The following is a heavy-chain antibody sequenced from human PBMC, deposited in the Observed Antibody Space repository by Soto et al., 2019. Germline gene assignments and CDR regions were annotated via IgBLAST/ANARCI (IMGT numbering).Heavy chain of an antibody. V-gene: IGHV1-18*01. CDR3: ARASGPRYDILTGYQFAYFDY. D-gene: IGHD3-9*01. Sequence: QVQLVQSGAEVKKPGASVKVSCKASGYTFTSYGISWVRQAPGQGLEWMGWISAYNGNTNYAQKLQGRVTMTTDTSTSTAYMELRSLRSDDTAVYYCARASGPRYDILTGYQFAYFDYWGQGTLVTVSS. CDR2: ISAYNGNT. CDR1: GYTFTSYG. J-gene: IGHJ4*02.